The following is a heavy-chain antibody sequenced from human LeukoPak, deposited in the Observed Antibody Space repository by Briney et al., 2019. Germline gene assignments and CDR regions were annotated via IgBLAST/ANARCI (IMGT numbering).Heavy chain of an antibody. CDR1: GYTFTGYY. V-gene: IGHV1-2*02. Sequence: ASVKVSCKASGYTFTGYYMHWVRQAPGQGLEWMGWINPNSGGSNYAQKFHDRVTMTRERPFSTAYMELSRLTADDRPVCYCSRDSRGSRAYWGGDCYSSRYYFDYWSQGTLVTVSS. CDR2: INPNSGGS. D-gene: IGHD2-21*02. J-gene: IGHJ4*02. CDR3: SRDSRGSRAYWGGDCYSSRYYFDY.